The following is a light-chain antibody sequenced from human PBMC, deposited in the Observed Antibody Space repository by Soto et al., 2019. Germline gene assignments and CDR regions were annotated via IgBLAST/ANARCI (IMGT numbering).Light chain of an antibody. V-gene: IGKV3D-15*03. CDR2: RAT. CDR3: QHYYRWYV. J-gene: IGKJ2*01. Sequence: EIVMTQSPAALSLSPGERATLSCRASQAVATSLAWYQLRPGQTPRHLIYRATIRATGVPGRFSGSWSGTEFSITISLVLSEVLAVYFCQHYYRWYVFGLGTKVEIK. CDR1: QAVATS.